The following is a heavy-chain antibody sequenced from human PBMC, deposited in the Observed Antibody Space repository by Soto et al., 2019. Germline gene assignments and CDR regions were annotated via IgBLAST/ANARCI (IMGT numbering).Heavy chain of an antibody. J-gene: IGHJ1*01. V-gene: IGHV3-64D*09. CDR3: VKESGSRVAGYFKH. Sequence: PGGSLRLSCSASGFAFTRFAMLWVRQAPGKGLEYVSGISSNEDSTDYADSVRGRLTLSRDNSKNTMFLQMSSLRPEDTAVYYCVKESGSRVAGYFKHWGPGTLVTVS. CDR1: GFAFTRFA. CDR2: ISSNEDST. D-gene: IGHD1-26*01.